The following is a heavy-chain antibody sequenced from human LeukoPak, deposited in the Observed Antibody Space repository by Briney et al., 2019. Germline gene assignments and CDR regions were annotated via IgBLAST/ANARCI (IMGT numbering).Heavy chain of an antibody. CDR1: GYTFTSYD. J-gene: IGHJ4*02. V-gene: IGHV1-8*01. CDR2: MNPNSGNT. Sequence: RASVKVSCKASGYTFTSYDINWVRQATGQGLEWMGWMNPNSGNTGYAQKFQGRVTMTRNTSISTAYMELGSLRSEDTAVYYCARVGGYDFWSGSPTYYFDYWGQGTLVTVSS. D-gene: IGHD3-3*01. CDR3: ARVGGYDFWSGSPTYYFDY.